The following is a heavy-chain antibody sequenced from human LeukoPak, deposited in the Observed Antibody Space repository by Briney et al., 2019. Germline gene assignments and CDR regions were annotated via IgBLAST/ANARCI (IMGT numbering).Heavy chain of an antibody. J-gene: IGHJ4*02. V-gene: IGHV1-18*04. CDR3: ARDWSVVVVAANGGPFDY. Sequence: GASVKVSCKASGYTFTSYGISWVRQAPGQGLEWMGWISAYNGNTNYAQKLQGRVTMTTDTSTSTAYMELRSLRSDDTAVYYCARDWSVVVVAANGGPFDYWGQGTLVTVSS. CDR2: ISAYNGNT. CDR1: GYTFTSYG. D-gene: IGHD2-15*01.